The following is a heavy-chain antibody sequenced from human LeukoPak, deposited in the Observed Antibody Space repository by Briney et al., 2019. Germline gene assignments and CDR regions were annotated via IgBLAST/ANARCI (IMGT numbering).Heavy chain of an antibody. CDR1: GGSISSYY. CDR3: ARSELRYCSGGSCYGFDY. CDR2: IYTSGST. J-gene: IGHJ4*02. V-gene: IGHV4-4*07. D-gene: IGHD2-15*01. Sequence: PSETLSLTCTVSGGSISSYYWSWLRQPAGKGLEWIGRIYTSGSTNYNPSLKSRVTMSVDTSKNQFSLKLSSVTAADTAVYYCARSELRYCSGGSCYGFDYWGQGTLVTVSS.